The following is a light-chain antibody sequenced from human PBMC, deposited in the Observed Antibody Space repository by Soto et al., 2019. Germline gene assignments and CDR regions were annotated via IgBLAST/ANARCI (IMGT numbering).Light chain of an antibody. J-gene: IGLJ2*01. CDR3: AAWDDSLNGRVV. V-gene: IGLV1-44*01. CDR1: SSNIGTNT. CDR2: SDD. Sequence: QSVLTQPPSASGTPGQRVPISCSGSSSNIGTNTVNWYQLLPGTAPELLIYSDDQRPSGVPDRFSASKSGTSASLAISGLQPEDEADYYCAAWDDSLNGRVVFGGGTKLTVL.